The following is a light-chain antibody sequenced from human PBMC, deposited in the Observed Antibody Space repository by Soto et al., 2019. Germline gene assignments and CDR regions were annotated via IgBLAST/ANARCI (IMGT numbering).Light chain of an antibody. CDR3: AAWDDSLNDYV. Sequence: QSVLTQPPSASGTPGQRVTISCSGSSSNIGSNTVNWYQQLPGTAPKLLIYSNNQRPSGVPDRFSGSKSGTSASLAISGLQSEDEAAYYCAAWDDSLNDYVFGTGTKVTVL. CDR1: SSNIGSNT. V-gene: IGLV1-44*01. J-gene: IGLJ1*01. CDR2: SNN.